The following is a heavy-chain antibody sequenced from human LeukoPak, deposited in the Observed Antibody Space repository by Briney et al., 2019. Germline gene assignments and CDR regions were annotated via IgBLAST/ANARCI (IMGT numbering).Heavy chain of an antibody. CDR1: GYTFTSNA. D-gene: IGHD2-8*01. CDR3: ASFFCTSGLCYYLDY. V-gene: IGHV7-4-1*02. J-gene: IGHJ4*02. CDR2: INTNTGNP. Sequence: GASVKVSCKASGYTFTSNALGWVRQAPGQGLEWMGWINTNTGNPTYAQGFTGRFVFSLDTSDNTAYLQISSLQAEDTAVYYCASFFCTSGLCYYLDYWGQGTLVNVSS.